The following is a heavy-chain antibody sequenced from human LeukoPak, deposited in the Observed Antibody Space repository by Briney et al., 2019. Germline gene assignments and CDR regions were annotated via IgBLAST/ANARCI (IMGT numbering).Heavy chain of an antibody. D-gene: IGHD5-18*01. J-gene: IGHJ4*02. CDR2: IYHSGST. CDR3: ASGPVRYRTYGHFDY. V-gene: IGHV4-38-2*02. Sequence: ADTLSLTCTVSGYSISIGYDWGWIRQPPGKGLEWTGRIYHSGSTYYNPALKRRVTISVHTSKNQFSLKLSSVRAAATAVYYCASGPVRYRTYGHFDYWGQGTMVTVSS. CDR1: GYSISIGYD.